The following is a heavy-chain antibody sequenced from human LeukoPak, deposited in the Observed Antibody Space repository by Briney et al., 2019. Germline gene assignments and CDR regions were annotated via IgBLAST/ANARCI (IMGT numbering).Heavy chain of an antibody. CDR1: GFTFSSYS. J-gene: IGHJ6*03. CDR2: ISSSSSTI. CDR3: ARVIWNYYMDV. V-gene: IGHV3-48*01. Sequence: GGSLRLSCAASGFTFSSYSMNWVRQAPGKGLEWVSYISSSSSTIYYADSVKGRFTISRDNAKNSLYLQMNSLRAEDTAVYYCARVIWNYYMDVWGKGTTVTVSS. D-gene: IGHD1-1*01.